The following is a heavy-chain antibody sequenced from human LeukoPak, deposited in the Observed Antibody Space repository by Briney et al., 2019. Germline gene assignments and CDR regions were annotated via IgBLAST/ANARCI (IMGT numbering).Heavy chain of an antibody. J-gene: IGHJ6*04. V-gene: IGHV1-69*05. D-gene: IGHD6-19*01. CDR3: ARDLPSGWYD. CDR1: GGTFSSYA. Sequence: SVKVSCKSSGGTFSSYAISWVRQAPGQGLEWMGRIIPIFGTANYAQKFQGRVTITTDESTSTAYMELSSLRSEDTAVYYCARDLPSGWYDWGKGTTVTVSS. CDR2: IIPIFGTA.